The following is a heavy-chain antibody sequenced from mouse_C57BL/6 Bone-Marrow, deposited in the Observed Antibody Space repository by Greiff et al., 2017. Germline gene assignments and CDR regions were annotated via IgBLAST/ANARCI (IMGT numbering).Heavy chain of an antibody. CDR1: GYTFTSYW. Sequence: QVQLQQPGAELVRPGTSVKLSCKASGYTFTSYWMHWVKQRPGQGLEWIGVIDPSDSYTNYNQKFKGKATLTVDTSSSTAYMQLSSLTSEDSAVYYCARESMVVTLYYYAMDYWGQGTSVTVSS. D-gene: IGHD2-3*01. J-gene: IGHJ4*01. CDR3: ARESMVVTLYYYAMDY. V-gene: IGHV1-59*01. CDR2: IDPSDSYT.